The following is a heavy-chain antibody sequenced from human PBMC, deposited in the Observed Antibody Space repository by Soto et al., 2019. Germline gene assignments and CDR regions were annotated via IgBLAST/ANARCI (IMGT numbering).Heavy chain of an antibody. V-gene: IGHV3-23*01. CDR2: ISGSGGST. CDR3: AKDPGDRGAFDI. Sequence: EVQLLESGGGLVQPGGSLRLSCAASGFTFSSYAMSWVRQAPGKGLEWVSAISGSGGSTYYADSVKGRSTISRDNSKNTLYLQMNSLRAEDTAVYYCAKDPGDRGAFDIWGQGTMVTVSS. D-gene: IGHD7-27*01. J-gene: IGHJ3*02. CDR1: GFTFSSYA.